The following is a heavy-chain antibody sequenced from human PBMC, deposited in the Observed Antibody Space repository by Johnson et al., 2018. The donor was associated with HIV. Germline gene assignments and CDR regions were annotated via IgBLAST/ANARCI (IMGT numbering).Heavy chain of an antibody. CDR1: GFTVSSNY. CDR3: ARDRGGSSYSWVAFDI. V-gene: IGHV3-53*01. CDR2: LYSDGST. J-gene: IGHJ3*02. D-gene: IGHD5-18*01. Sequence: VESGGGLIQPGGSLRLSCAASGFTVSSNYMNWVRQAPGKGLEWVSFLYSDGSTYYADSVKGRFTISRDNSKNTVYLQMNSLRAEDTAMYYCARDRGGSSYSWVAFDIWGQGTMVTVSS.